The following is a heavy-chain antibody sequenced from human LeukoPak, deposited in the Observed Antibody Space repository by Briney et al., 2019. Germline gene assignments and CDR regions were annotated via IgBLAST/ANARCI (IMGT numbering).Heavy chain of an antibody. CDR1: GYTFTSYN. Sequence: ASLKVSCKASGYTFTSYNMHWVRQTPGHGLEWMGIINPSGGSTSYAQTYQGRVTMTRDTSTSTVYMELSSLRSEDTAVYYCARASRMVRGVIGSYWGQGTLVTVSS. J-gene: IGHJ4*02. V-gene: IGHV1-46*03. D-gene: IGHD3-10*01. CDR2: INPSGGST. CDR3: ARASRMVRGVIGSY.